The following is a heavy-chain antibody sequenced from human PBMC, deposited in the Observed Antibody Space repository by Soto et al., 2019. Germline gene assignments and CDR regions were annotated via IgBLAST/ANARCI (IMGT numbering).Heavy chain of an antibody. D-gene: IGHD3-16*01. CDR3: AKGPTFEHESPFDY. J-gene: IGHJ4*02. V-gene: IGHV3-23*01. Sequence: PGGSLRLSCAASGFTFSSYATSWVRQAPGKGLEWVSAISGSGGSTYYADSVKGRFTISRDNSKNTLYLQMNSLRAEDTAVYYCAKGPTFEHESPFDYWGQGTLVTVSS. CDR1: GFTFSSYA. CDR2: ISGSGGST.